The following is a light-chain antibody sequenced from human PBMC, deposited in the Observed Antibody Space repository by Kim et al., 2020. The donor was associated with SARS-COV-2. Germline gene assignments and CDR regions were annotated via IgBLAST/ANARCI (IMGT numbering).Light chain of an antibody. J-gene: IGLJ2*01. CDR1: RLGQKY. CDR2: QDT. V-gene: IGLV3-1*01. CDR3: QVWDSTTTV. Sequence: SYELTQPTSVSVSPGQTASITCSGARLGQKYVCWYQQKPGQSPEVVIYQDTKRPSGIPERFSGSNSGNTATLTISGTRDVDEADYYCQVWDSTTTVFGGGTQLTVL.